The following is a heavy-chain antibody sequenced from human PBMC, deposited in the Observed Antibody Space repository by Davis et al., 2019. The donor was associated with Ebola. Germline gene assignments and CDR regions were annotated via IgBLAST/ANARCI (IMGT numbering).Heavy chain of an antibody. CDR2: IYYSGST. J-gene: IGHJ4*02. Sequence: SETLSLTCTVSGGSISSGDYFWSWIRQPPGKGLEWIGSIYYSGSTYYNPSLKSRVTISVDTSKNQFSLKLSSVTAADTAVYYRFTDSMVRGVIYWGQGTLVTVSS. D-gene: IGHD3-10*01. V-gene: IGHV4-39*07. CDR3: FTDSMVRGVIY. CDR1: GGSISSGDYF.